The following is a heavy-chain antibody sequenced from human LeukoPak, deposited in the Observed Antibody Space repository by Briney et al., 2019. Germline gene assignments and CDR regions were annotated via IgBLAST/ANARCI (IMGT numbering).Heavy chain of an antibody. Sequence: GGSLRLSCAASGFTFSSYWMSWVRQAPGKGLEWVANIKHDGSEKYYVDSVKGRFTVSRDNSKNTLYLQMKSLRAEDTAVYYCAKGGGYEAQYYYYYLDVWGKGTTVTISS. CDR1: GFTFSSYW. CDR3: AKGGGYEAQYYYYYLDV. J-gene: IGHJ6*03. V-gene: IGHV3-7*01. CDR2: IKHDGSEK. D-gene: IGHD5-12*01.